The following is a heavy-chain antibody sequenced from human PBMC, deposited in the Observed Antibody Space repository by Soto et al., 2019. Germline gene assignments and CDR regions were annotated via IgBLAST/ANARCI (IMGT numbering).Heavy chain of an antibody. Sequence: PGGSLRLSCAASGFTFSSYGMHWVRQAPGKGLEWVAVISYDGSNKYYADSVKGRFTISRDNSKNTLYLQMNSLRAEDTAVYYCAKGAYYYDTLDAFDIWGQGTMVTVSS. D-gene: IGHD3-22*01. CDR2: ISYDGSNK. J-gene: IGHJ3*02. V-gene: IGHV3-30*18. CDR3: AKGAYYYDTLDAFDI. CDR1: GFTFSSYG.